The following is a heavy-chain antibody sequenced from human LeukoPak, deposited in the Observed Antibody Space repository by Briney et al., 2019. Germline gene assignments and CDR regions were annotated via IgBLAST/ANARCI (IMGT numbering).Heavy chain of an antibody. D-gene: IGHD6-19*01. J-gene: IGHJ6*02. CDR1: GGSISSYY. V-gene: IGHV4-59*08. CDR3: ARHEPYRVPVAGTYYSYPMDV. Sequence: PSETLSLTCTVSGGSISSYYWSWIRQPPGKGLEWIAYIHYSGSTNYNPSLKSRLTISVDTSKNQFSLKLTSVTAADTAVYYCARHEPYRVPVAGTYYSYPMDVWGQGTTVTVSS. CDR2: IHYSGST.